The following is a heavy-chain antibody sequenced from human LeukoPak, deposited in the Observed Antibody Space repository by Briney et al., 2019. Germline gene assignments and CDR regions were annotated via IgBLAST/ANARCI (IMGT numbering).Heavy chain of an antibody. J-gene: IGHJ3*02. D-gene: IGHD6-19*01. CDR2: ISYDGSNK. CDR1: GFTFSSCG. V-gene: IGHV3-30*18. Sequence: PGRSLRLSCAASGFTFSSCGMHWVRQAPGKGLEWVAVISYDGSNKYYADSVKGRFTISRDNSKNTLFLEMSSLRAEDTAVYYCAKALTSGWYLDAFNIWGQGTMVTVSS. CDR3: AKALTSGWYLDAFNI.